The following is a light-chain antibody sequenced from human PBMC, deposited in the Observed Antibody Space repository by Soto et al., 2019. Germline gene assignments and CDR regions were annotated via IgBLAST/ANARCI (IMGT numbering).Light chain of an antibody. CDR3: QHYNNWLGT. CDR2: GPA. J-gene: IGKJ4*01. Sequence: ETVMTQSPATLSVSPGERATLSCRARRSISGIAWYQQKLGQAPRRLIYGPATRATGLPARFRGSGSVPGFFLTMSSLHSEGFAIDYCQHYNNWLGTVGGGTKVDSK. CDR1: RSISG. V-gene: IGKV3-15*01.